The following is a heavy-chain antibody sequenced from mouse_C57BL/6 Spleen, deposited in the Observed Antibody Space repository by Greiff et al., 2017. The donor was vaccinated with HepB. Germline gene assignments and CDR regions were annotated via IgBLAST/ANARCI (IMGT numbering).Heavy chain of an antibody. CDR2: IDPSDSYT. J-gene: IGHJ3*01. V-gene: IGHV1-69*01. CDR1: GYTFTSYW. Sequence: QVQLKQPGAELVMPGASVKLSCKASGYTFTSYWMHWVKQRPGQGLEWIGEIDPSDSYTNYNQKFKGKSTLTVDKSSSTAYMQLSSLTSEDSAVYYCAGGTGILAYWGQGTLVTVSA. D-gene: IGHD4-1*01. CDR3: AGGTGILAY.